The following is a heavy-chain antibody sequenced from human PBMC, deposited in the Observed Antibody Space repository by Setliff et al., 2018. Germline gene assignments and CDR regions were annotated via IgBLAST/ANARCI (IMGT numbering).Heavy chain of an antibody. CDR1: GGSISSGSYY. CDR2: IYTSGST. Sequence: PSETLSLTCTVSGGSISSGSYYWSWIRQPAGKGLEWIGHIYTSGSTNYNPSLKSRVTISVDTSKNQFSLKLSSVTAADTAVYYCARDNVDTAMGLSYYYYYYMDVWGKGTTVTVSS. J-gene: IGHJ6*03. V-gene: IGHV4-61*09. D-gene: IGHD5-18*01. CDR3: ARDNVDTAMGLSYYYYYYMDV.